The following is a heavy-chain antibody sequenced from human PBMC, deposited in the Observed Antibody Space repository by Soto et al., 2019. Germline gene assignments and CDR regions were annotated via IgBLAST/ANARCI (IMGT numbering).Heavy chain of an antibody. CDR1: GFTFSMYW. J-gene: IGHJ4*02. V-gene: IGHV3-74*03. D-gene: IGHD3-16*01. CDR3: AREVGRGSGSYYLDY. Sequence: GGSLRLSCAASGFTFSMYWMHWVRQAPGKGLLWVSRINGDGTDTTYADSVKGRFTISRDNAKNTVYLQMNGLRAEDTAVYYCAREVGRGSGSYYLDYWGQETLVTVSS. CDR2: INGDGTDT.